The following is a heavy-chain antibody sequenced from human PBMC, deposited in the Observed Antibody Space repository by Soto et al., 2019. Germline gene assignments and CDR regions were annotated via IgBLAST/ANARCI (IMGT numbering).Heavy chain of an antibody. CDR3: ARGGRRSPGMDV. J-gene: IGHJ6*02. CDR1: GGSISSGGYY. Sequence: QVQLKESGPGLVKPSQTLSLTCTVSGGSISSGGYYWSWIRQHPGKGLEWIGYIYYSGSTYYNPSLQSRVTISVATSKNQFSLKLSSVTAADTAVYYCARGGRRSPGMDVWGQGTTVTVSS. V-gene: IGHV4-31*03. CDR2: IYYSGST.